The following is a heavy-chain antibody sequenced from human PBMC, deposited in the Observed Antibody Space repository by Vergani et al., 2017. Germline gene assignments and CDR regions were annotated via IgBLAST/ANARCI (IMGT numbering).Heavy chain of an antibody. CDR2: IYYSGST. V-gene: IGHV4-59*12. CDR1: GGSISSYY. D-gene: IGHD3-10*01. Sequence: QVQLQESGPGLVKPSETLSLTCTVSGGSISSYYWSWIRQPPGKGLEWIGYIYYSGSTNYNPSLKSRVTISVDTSKNQFSLKLSSVTAADTAVYYCARGRQLLWFGELPAGWFDPWGQGTLVTVSS. CDR3: ARGRQLLWFGELPAGWFDP. J-gene: IGHJ5*02.